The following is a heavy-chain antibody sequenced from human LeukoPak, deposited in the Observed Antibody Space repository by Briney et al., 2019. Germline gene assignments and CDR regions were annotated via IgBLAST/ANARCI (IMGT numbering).Heavy chain of an antibody. V-gene: IGHV4-34*01. CDR3: AREGGGYCSGGSCYSPVSPSYYMDV. J-gene: IGHJ6*03. D-gene: IGHD2-15*01. Sequence: SETLSLTCAVYGGSFSGYYWSWIRQPPGKGLEWIGEINHSGSTNYIPSLKSRVTISVDTSKNQFSLKLSSVTAADTAVYYCAREGGGYCSGGSCYSPVSPSYYMDVWGQGTTVTVSS. CDR1: GGSFSGYY. CDR2: INHSGST.